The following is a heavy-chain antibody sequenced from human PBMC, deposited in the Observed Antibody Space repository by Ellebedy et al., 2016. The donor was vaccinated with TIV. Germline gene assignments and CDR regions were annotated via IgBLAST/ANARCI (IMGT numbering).Heavy chain of an antibody. V-gene: IGHV4-61*01. J-gene: IGHJ3*02. CDR1: GGSVSSGSYY. D-gene: IGHD5-24*01. Sequence: SETLSLXXTVSGGSVSSGSYYWSWIRQPPGKGLEWIGYIYYSGSTNYNPSLKSRVTISVDTSKNQFSLKLSSVTAADTAVYYCAREWAERWLQSDAFDIWGQGTMVTVSS. CDR3: AREWAERWLQSDAFDI. CDR2: IYYSGST.